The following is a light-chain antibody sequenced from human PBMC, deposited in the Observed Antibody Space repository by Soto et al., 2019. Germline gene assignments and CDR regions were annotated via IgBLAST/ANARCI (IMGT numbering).Light chain of an antibody. CDR1: QNVGTN. J-gene: IGKJ4*01. CDR2: GAS. V-gene: IGKV3D-15*01. CDR3: QQYNNWGLA. Sequence: IVMTQSPATLSVSPGEGVTLSCRASQNVGTNLAWYQQRPGQAPRLLIYGASTRATGVPASFSGSGSGTEFTLTIKSLQSEDFAVYFCQQYNNWGLAFGGGTRWRS.